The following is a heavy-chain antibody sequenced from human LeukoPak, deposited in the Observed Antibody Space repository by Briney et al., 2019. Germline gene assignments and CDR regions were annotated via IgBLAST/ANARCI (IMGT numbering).Heavy chain of an antibody. CDR1: GFTVRSNY. V-gene: IGHV3-66*02. Sequence: GGSLRLSCAASGFTVRSNYMSWVRQAPGKGLEWVSLIYSGSSTYYADSVKGRFTISRDNSKNTLYLQMNSLRAEDTAVYYCAKVMGYQLPNGAFDIWGQGTMVTVSS. D-gene: IGHD2-2*01. J-gene: IGHJ3*02. CDR2: IYSGSST. CDR3: AKVMGYQLPNGAFDI.